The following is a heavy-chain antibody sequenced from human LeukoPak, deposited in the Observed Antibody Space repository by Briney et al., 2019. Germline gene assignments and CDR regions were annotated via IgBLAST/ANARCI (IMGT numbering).Heavy chain of an antibody. CDR3: AKGRFGVDLNWFDP. CDR1: GFTFRSYG. V-gene: IGHV3-23*01. CDR2: ISGSGGST. Sequence: PGGSLRLSCAASGFTFRSYGMSWVRQAPGKGLEWVSTISGSGGSTYYADSVKGRFTISRDNSKNTLYLQMNSLRAEDTAVYYCAKGRFGVDLNWFDPWGQGTLVTVSS. D-gene: IGHD3-10*01. J-gene: IGHJ5*02.